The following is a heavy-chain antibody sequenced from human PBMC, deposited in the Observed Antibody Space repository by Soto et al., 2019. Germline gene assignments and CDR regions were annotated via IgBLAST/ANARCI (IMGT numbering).Heavy chain of an antibody. J-gene: IGHJ5*02. Sequence: SETLSLTCTVSGGSISSSGYYWGWIRQPPGKGLEWIGSFYYSEYTFYNPSLKSRVTISVDRSKNRFSLNLNSVTAADTVVYYCARANRPITMTYLNWFDPWGQGTLLTVSS. V-gene: IGHV4-39*07. CDR2: FYYSEYT. CDR3: ARANRPITMTYLNWFDP. CDR1: GGSISSSGYY. D-gene: IGHD3-22*01.